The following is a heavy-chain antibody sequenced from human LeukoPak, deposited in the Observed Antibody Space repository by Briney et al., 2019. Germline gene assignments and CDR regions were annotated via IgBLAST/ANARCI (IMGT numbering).Heavy chain of an antibody. CDR2: INHSGST. V-gene: IGHV4-34*01. D-gene: IGHD3-3*01. CDR1: GGSFSGYY. Sequence: KASETLSPTCAVYGGSFSGYYWSWIRQPPGKGLEWIGEINHSGSTNYNPSLKSRVTISVDTPKNQFSLKLSSVTAADTAVYYCARTSLWSGIDYWGQGTLVTVSS. J-gene: IGHJ4*02. CDR3: ARTSLWSGIDY.